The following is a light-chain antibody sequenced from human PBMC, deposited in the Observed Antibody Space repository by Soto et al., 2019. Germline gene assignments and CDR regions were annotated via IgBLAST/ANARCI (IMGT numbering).Light chain of an antibody. CDR1: QTVSSR. Sequence: EIVMTQSPATLSVSPGERATLSCRASQTVSSRLAWYQQRPGQAPRLLIYAASTRATGIPARFSGSGSGTEFTLTISSLQSEDFAVYYCQQYNNLHTFGGGTKVEIK. V-gene: IGKV3-15*01. CDR2: AAS. J-gene: IGKJ4*01. CDR3: QQYNNLHT.